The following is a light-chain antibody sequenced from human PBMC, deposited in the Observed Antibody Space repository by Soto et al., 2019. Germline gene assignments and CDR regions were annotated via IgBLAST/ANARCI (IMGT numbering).Light chain of an antibody. Sequence: DIVLTQSPGTLSLSPGERATLSCRASQSVSSNHLAWYQQKPGQAPRLLIYGGSSRATGIPVRFSGSGSETDFTLTITRLAPEDFAVYYCQPFSGSLTFGPGTKVDIK. CDR1: QSVSSNH. V-gene: IGKV3-20*01. CDR3: QPFSGSLT. CDR2: GGS. J-gene: IGKJ3*01.